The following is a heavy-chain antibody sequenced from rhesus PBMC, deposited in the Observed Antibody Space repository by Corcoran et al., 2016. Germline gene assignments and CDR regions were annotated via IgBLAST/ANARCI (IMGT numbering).Heavy chain of an antibody. J-gene: IGHJ4*01. CDR1: GFTFSSYE. CDR3: TRALPYSSGWYDFDY. D-gene: IGHD6-31*01. CDR2: ISESGGTI. Sequence: DVQLVESGGGLVKPGGSLRLSCVASGFTFSSYEMHWVRQAPGKGLEWVSVISESGGTINYADSVKGRFTISRDNAKNLLFLQMNSLRAEDTAVYYCTRALPYSSGWYDFDYWGQGVLVTVSS. V-gene: IGHV3-100*02.